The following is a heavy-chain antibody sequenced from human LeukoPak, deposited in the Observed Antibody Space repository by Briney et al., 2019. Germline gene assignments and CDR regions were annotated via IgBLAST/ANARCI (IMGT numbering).Heavy chain of an antibody. V-gene: IGHV3-23*01. CDR1: GFTFSSYA. CDR2: ISGSGGST. J-gene: IGHJ4*02. CDR3: AKHNDYVWGSYRYFDY. Sequence: GRSLRLSCAASGFTFSSYAMSWVRQAPGKGLEWVSAISGSGGSTYYADSVKGRLTISRDNSKNTLYLQMNSLRAEDTAVYYCAKHNDYVWGSYRYFDYWGQGTLVTVSS. D-gene: IGHD3-16*02.